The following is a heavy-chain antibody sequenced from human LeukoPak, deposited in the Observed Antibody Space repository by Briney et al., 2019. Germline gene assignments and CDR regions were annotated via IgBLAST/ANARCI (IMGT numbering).Heavy chain of an antibody. J-gene: IGHJ4*02. Sequence: GGPLRLSCEASGFTFSNYAMHWVGQAPGKGLEYFSAIGTDVRTTLYANSVKDRFTISRDNSKSTLYLQMDSLRVEDMAVYYCAREAYSSGRAGCFDYWGRGTLVTVSS. V-gene: IGHV3-64*01. CDR1: GFTFSNYA. CDR2: IGTDVRTT. D-gene: IGHD6-25*01. CDR3: AREAYSSGRAGCFDY.